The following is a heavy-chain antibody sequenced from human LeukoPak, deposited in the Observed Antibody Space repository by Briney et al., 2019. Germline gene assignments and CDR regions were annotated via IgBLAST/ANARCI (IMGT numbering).Heavy chain of an antibody. CDR1: GYTFSNYG. CDR2: ITAYNGNR. V-gene: IGHV1-18*01. CDR3: ARDNDEVVDH. J-gene: IGHJ4*01. Sequence: ASVTVSCKTSGYTFSNYGISWVRQAPGQGLEWMGWITAYNGNRLYVQRFQGRITLTTDTSTSTSYMELRSLEYDDTAIYYCARDNDEVVDHWGQGTLVTVSS. D-gene: IGHD1-1*01.